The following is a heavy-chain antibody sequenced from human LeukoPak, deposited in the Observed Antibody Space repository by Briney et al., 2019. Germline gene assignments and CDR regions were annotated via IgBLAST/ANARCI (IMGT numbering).Heavy chain of an antibody. CDR2: ISAYNGDT. CDR1: GYTFTNYG. J-gene: IGHJ4*02. Sequence: ASVKVSCKASGYTFTNYGISWVRQAPGQGLEWMGWISAYNGDTNYAQMLQGRVTLTTDASTNTAYMELRSLRSDDTAVYYCARGSLWFAEERAPGGSNWGQGTLVTVSS. V-gene: IGHV1-18*01. D-gene: IGHD3-10*01. CDR3: ARGSLWFAEERAPGGSN.